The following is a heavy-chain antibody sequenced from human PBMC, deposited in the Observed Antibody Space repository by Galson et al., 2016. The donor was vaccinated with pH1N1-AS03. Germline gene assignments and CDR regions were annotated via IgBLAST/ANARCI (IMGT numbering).Heavy chain of an antibody. V-gene: IGHV3-66*02. J-gene: IGHJ6*02. CDR3: AGDEGFANGINV. D-gene: IGHD3-3*01. CDR2: IHPGGDT. CDR1: GFTVSSGY. Sequence: CAATGFTVSSGYHMSWVRQAPGKGLEWVSVIHPGGDTYNADSVKGRFTISRDNFENMVYLQMNSLRHEDTAVYYCAGDEGFANGINVWGQGTTVIVSS.